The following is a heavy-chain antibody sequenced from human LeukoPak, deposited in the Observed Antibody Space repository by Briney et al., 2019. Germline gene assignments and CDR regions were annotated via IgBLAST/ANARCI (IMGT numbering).Heavy chain of an antibody. J-gene: IGHJ4*02. CDR1: GGFISSSSYY. V-gene: IGHV4-39*01. CDR2: IYYSGST. Sequence: PSETLSLTCTVSGGFISSSSYYWGWIRQPPGKGLEWIGSIYYSGSTYYNPSLKSRVTISVDTSKNQFPLKLKSVIAADTAVYYCARRVLMRSSSSRFDYWGQGTLVTVSS. D-gene: IGHD2-2*01. CDR3: ARRVLMRSSSSRFDY.